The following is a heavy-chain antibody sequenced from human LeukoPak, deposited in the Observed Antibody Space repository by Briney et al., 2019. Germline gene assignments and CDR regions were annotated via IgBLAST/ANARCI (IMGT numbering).Heavy chain of an antibody. D-gene: IGHD6-19*01. J-gene: IGHJ4*02. V-gene: IGHV3-7*01. CDR2: IKQDGSEK. CDR3: ARDAIAVAGTGADY. Sequence: GGSLRLSCAASGFTFSTYWMSWVRQAPEKGLEWVANIKQDGSEKYYVDSVKGRFTISRDNAKNSLYLQMNSLRAEDTAVYYCARDAIAVAGTGADYWGQGTLVTVSS. CDR1: GFTFSTYW.